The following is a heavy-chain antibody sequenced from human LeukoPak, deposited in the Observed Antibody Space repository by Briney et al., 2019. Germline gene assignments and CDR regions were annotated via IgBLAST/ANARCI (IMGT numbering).Heavy chain of an antibody. V-gene: IGHV1-2*02. D-gene: IGHD1-14*01. Sequence: ASVKVSCKASGYTFANFYIHCVRQAPGQGPEWMGWINGNDGSTKYAQRFQGRVIMTRVTAISTVYMDLSGLRPDDTAIYYCARDEGSTYNQLDYWGQGTLVTVSS. CDR2: INGNDGST. CDR1: GYTFANFY. J-gene: IGHJ4*02. CDR3: ARDEGSTYNQLDY.